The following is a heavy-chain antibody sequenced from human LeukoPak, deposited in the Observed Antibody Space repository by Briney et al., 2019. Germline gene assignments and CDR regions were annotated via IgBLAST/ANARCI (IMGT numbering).Heavy chain of an antibody. CDR2: MNPNSGNT. V-gene: IGHV1-8*01. CDR3: ARARITMVRGVIGYYYYMDV. J-gene: IGHJ6*03. D-gene: IGHD3-10*01. CDR1: GYTFTSYD. Sequence: ASVKVSCKASGYTFTSYDINWVRQATGQGLEWMGWMNPNSGNTGYAQKFQGRVTMTRNTSISTAYMELSSLRSEDTAVYYCARARITMVRGVIGYYYYMDVWGKGTTVTVSS.